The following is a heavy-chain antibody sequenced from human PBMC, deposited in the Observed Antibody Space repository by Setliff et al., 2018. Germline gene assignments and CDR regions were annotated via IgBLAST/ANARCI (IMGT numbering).Heavy chain of an antibody. V-gene: IGHV4-39*01. CDR1: GDSISSGTYY. CDR2: IDYTGNT. D-gene: IGHD1-26*01. Sequence: SETLSLTCTVSGDSISSGTYYWGWIRQPPGKGLEWIGSIDYTGNTWHNPSLKSRVTISVDTSKNQFSLNLSSVTAADTAVYYCAAPGGGSYRFWGQGTLVTVSS. CDR3: AAPGGGSYRF. J-gene: IGHJ4*02.